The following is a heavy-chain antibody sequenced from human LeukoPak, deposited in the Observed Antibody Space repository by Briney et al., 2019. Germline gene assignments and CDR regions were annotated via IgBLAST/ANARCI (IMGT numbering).Heavy chain of an antibody. CDR3: AKDDVLLWFGELFKAPTSIDY. V-gene: IGHV3-30*02. CDR2: IRYDGRNK. Sequence: GGSLRLSCAASGFTFSSYGMHWVRQAPGKGLEWVAFIRYDGRNKYYADSVKGRFTISRDNSKNTLYLQMNSLRAEDTAVYYCAKDDVLLWFGELFKAPTSIDYWGQGTLVTVSS. J-gene: IGHJ4*02. CDR1: GFTFSSYG. D-gene: IGHD3-10*01.